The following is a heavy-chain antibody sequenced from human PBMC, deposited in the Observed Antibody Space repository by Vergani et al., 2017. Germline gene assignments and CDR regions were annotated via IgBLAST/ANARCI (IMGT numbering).Heavy chain of an antibody. CDR2: ISSSSSYT. V-gene: IGHV3-11*05. D-gene: IGHD6-13*01. J-gene: IGHJ4*02. Sequence: QVQLVESEGGLVKPGGSLRLSCAASGFTFSDYYMSWIRQAPGKGLEWVSYISSSSSYTNYADSVKGRFTISRDNAKNSLYLQMNSLRAEDTAVYYCARAIAAAGTDYWGQGTLVTVSS. CDR3: ARAIAAAGTDY. CDR1: GFTFSDYY.